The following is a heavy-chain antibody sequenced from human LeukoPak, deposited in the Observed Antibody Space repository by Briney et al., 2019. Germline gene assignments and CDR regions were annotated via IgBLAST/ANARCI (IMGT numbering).Heavy chain of an antibody. CDR1: GVSISSGGYY. CDR2: IYYSGST. CDR3: ARVWRYCSSTSCYASGLFDY. Sequence: SQTLSLTCTVSGVSISSGGYYWSWIRQHPGKGLEWIGYIYYSGSTYYNPSLKSRVTISVDTSKNQFSLKLSSVTAADTAVYYCARVWRYCSSTSCYASGLFDYWGQGTLVTVSS. J-gene: IGHJ4*02. D-gene: IGHD2-2*01. V-gene: IGHV4-31*03.